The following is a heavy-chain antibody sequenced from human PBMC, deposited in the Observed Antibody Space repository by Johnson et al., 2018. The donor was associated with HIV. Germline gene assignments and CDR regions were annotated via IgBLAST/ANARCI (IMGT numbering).Heavy chain of an antibody. V-gene: IGHV3-38-3*01. CDR3: AREGGDCSSTSCYQDALDF. CDR1: GFTVSSNE. J-gene: IGHJ3*01. D-gene: IGHD2-2*01. CDR2: ISGGST. Sequence: VQLVESGGVLVQPGGSLRLSCAASGFTVSSNEMSWVRQAPGKGLEWVSSISGGSTYYADSVKGRFPLSRDNSKNTLYLQMNSLRAEDTAVYYCAREGGDCSSTSCYQDALDFWGQGTTVTVSS.